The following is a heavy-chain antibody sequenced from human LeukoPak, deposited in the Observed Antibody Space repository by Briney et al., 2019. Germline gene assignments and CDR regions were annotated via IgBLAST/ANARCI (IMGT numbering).Heavy chain of an antibody. CDR2: FDPEDGET. CDR3: ATRLKVVPAVNGWDY. V-gene: IGHV1-24*01. D-gene: IGHD2-2*01. Sequence: VASVKVSCKVSGYTLTELSMHWVRQAPGKGLEWMGGFDPEDGETIYAQKFQGRVTMTEDTSTDTAYMELSSLRSEDTAVYYCATRLKVVPAVNGWDYWGQGTLVTVSS. CDR1: GYTLTELS. J-gene: IGHJ4*02.